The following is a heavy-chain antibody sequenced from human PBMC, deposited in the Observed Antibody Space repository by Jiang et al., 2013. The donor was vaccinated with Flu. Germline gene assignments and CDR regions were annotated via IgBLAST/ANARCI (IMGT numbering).Heavy chain of an antibody. D-gene: IGHD6-13*01. CDR3: ARDGSPYSSSWYYFDY. V-gene: IGHV3-30-3*01. Sequence: VQLLESGGGVVQPGRSLRLSCAASGFTFSSYAMHWVRQAPGKGLEWVAVISYDGSNKYYADSVKGRFTISRDNSKNTLYLQMNSLRAEDTAVYYCARDGSPYSSSWYYFDY. CDR1: GFTFSSYA. CDR2: ISYDGSNK. J-gene: IGHJ4*01.